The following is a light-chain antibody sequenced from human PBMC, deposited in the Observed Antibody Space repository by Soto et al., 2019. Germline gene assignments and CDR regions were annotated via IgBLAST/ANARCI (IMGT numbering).Light chain of an antibody. Sequence: QSVLTQPPSVSGAPGPRVTISCTGSSSNIGAGYDVHWYQQLPGTAPKLLIYGNSNRPSGVPDRFSGSKSGTSAALAITGLQAEDEADYYCLSYDSSLSGSVFGGGTKLTVL. CDR2: GNS. CDR1: SSNIGAGYD. V-gene: IGLV1-40*01. J-gene: IGLJ2*01. CDR3: LSYDSSLSGSV.